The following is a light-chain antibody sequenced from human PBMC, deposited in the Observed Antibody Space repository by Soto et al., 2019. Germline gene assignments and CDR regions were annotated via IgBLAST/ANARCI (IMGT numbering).Light chain of an antibody. CDR3: SSFTTNRVYV. Sequence: QSVLTQPPSASGSPGQSVTISCTGTSSDVGGYNFVSWYQHFPGKAPKLIIYEVTKRPSGVPDRFSGSKSGNTASLTVSGLQTDDEADYYCSSFTTNRVYVFGPGTKVTVL. V-gene: IGLV2-8*01. CDR1: SSDVGGYNF. CDR2: EVT. J-gene: IGLJ1*01.